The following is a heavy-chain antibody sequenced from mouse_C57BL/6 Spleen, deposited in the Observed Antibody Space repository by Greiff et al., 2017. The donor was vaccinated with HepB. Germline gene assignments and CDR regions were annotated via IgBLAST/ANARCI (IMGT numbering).Heavy chain of an antibody. CDR1: GFTFSDYY. CDR2: INYDGSST. D-gene: IGHD2-3*01. V-gene: IGHV5-16*01. CDR3: ARKNYDGGYAMDY. Sequence: EVKLMESEGGLVQPGSSMKLSCTASGFTFSDYYMAWVRQVPEKGLEWVANINYDGSSTYYLDSLKSRFIISRDNAKNILYLQMSSLKSEDTATYYCARKNYDGGYAMDYWGQGTSVTVSS. J-gene: IGHJ4*01.